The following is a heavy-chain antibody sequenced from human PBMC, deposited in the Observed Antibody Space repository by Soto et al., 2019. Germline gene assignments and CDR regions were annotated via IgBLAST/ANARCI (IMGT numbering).Heavy chain of an antibody. CDR1: GGTFSSYT. J-gene: IGHJ4*02. CDR3: ALSRYSSGWYHY. Sequence: QVQLVQSGAEVKKPGSSVKVSCKASGGTFSSYTISWVRQAPGQGLEWMGRISPILGIANYAQKFQGRVTITADKSTSSAYMELSSLRSEDTAVYYCALSRYSSGWYHYWGQGTLVTVSS. CDR2: ISPILGIA. D-gene: IGHD6-19*01. V-gene: IGHV1-69*02.